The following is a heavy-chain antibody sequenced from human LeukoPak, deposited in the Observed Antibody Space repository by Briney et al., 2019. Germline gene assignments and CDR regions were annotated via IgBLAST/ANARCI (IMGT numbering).Heavy chain of an antibody. CDR1: GFSFSTYN. J-gene: IGHJ4*02. CDR2: ISSSSSYI. D-gene: IGHD3-22*01. Sequence: GGSLRLSCAASGFSFSTYNMNWVRQAPGKGLEWVSSISSSSSYIYYADSVKGRFTISRDNAKNSLYMQMNSLGAEDTAVYYCARDPQGGYYGSSGPWGSDYWGQGTLVTVSS. V-gene: IGHV3-21*01. CDR3: ARDPQGGYYGSSGPWGSDY.